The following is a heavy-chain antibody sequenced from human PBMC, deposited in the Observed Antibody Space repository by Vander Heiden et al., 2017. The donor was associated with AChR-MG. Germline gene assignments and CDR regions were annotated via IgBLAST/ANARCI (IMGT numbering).Heavy chain of an antibody. Sequence: EVQLLDSGGGLVEPGGSLRLSCAAPGSHFNIYAISWVRPAPGKGLEWVSAVGSGGTKYYADSVKGRFTISRDNSKNTSFLQLDSLRAEDTAVYYWAKLRGSSYDRSYFDYWGQGTLVSVSS. D-gene: IGHD3-16*01. CDR2: VGSGGTK. CDR3: AKLRGSSYDRSYFDY. CDR1: GSHFNIYA. V-gene: IGHV3-23*01. J-gene: IGHJ4*02.